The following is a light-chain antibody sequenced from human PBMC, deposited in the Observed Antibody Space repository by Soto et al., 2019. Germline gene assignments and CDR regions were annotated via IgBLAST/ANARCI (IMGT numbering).Light chain of an antibody. J-gene: IGKJ2*01. V-gene: IGKV3-15*01. CDR3: QQYHKWPPYT. CDR1: QSVDIS. Sequence: DIVITQSPATLSVSPGERATLSCRASQSVDISLAWYQQKPGQAPRLLIYGASTRATGIPARFSGSGSGTEFTLTISSLQSEDFAVYFCQQYHKWPPYTFGQGTKLEIK. CDR2: GAS.